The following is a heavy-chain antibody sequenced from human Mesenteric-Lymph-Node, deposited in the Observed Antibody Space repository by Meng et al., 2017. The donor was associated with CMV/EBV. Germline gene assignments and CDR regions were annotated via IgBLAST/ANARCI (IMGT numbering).Heavy chain of an antibody. J-gene: IGHJ4*02. D-gene: IGHD6-19*01. Sequence: ASVKVSCKASGYTFTSYGISWVRQAPGQGLEWMGWISAYNGNTNYAQKLQGRVTMTTDTSTSTAYMELSRLRSDDTAVYYCARDQEAVVGTDYWGQGTLVTVSS. CDR3: ARDQEAVVGTDY. CDR2: ISAYNGNT. V-gene: IGHV1-18*01. CDR1: GYTFTSYG.